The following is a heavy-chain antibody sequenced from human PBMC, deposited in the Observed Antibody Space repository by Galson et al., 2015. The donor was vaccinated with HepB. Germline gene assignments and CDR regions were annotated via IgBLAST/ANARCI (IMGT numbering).Heavy chain of an antibody. CDR1: GSTFTGYH. Sequence: SVKVSCKASGSTFTGYHMHWVRQAPGQGLEWMGWINPNSGGTDYAQKFQGRVTMTRDTSISAAYMELSRLRSDDMAVYYCARAAYCGGDCPEYYFDYWGQGTLVTVSS. J-gene: IGHJ4*02. CDR3: ARAAYCGGDCPEYYFDY. CDR2: INPNSGGT. D-gene: IGHD2-21*02. V-gene: IGHV1-2*02.